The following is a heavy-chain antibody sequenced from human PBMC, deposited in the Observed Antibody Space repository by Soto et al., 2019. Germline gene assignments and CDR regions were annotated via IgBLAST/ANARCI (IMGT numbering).Heavy chain of an antibody. CDR3: ASHSQTYGDFGY. Sequence: SETLSLTCTVSRGSISSSNYYWGWIRQPPGKGLEWIASIYYRGSTFYNPSLRSRVTMSVDTSKSQFSLKLNSVTAADTALYYCASHSQTYGDFGYWGQGTLVTVSS. J-gene: IGHJ4*02. V-gene: IGHV4-39*01. CDR2: IYYRGST. D-gene: IGHD4-17*01. CDR1: RGSISSSNYY.